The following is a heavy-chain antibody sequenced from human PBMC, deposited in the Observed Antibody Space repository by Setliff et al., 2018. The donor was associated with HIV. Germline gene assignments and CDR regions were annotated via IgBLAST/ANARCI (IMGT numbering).Heavy chain of an antibody. CDR1: GGTFSSFG. CDR2: IIPVFGKV. CDR3: ARSDSGWPHYQYHMDV. D-gene: IGHD6-19*01. V-gene: IGHV1-69*13. Sequence: SVKVSCKASGGTFSSFGINWIRQAPGQGLEWMGGIIPVFGKVEYAQRFQGRVKITADESTSTAYMEMSSLRSEDMAIYYCARSDSGWPHYQYHMDVWGKGTTVTVSS. J-gene: IGHJ6*03.